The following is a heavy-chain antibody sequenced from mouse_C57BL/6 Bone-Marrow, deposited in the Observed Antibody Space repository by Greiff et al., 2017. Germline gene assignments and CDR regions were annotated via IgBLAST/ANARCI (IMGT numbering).Heavy chain of an antibody. J-gene: IGHJ3*01. CDR2: LHPNSGST. CDR1: GYTFTSYW. V-gene: IGHV1-64*01. D-gene: IGHD4-1*02. Sequence: QVQLQQPGAELVKPGASVKLSCKASGYTFTSYWMHWVKQRPGQGLEWIGMLHPNSGSTTYNEKFKSKATLTVDKSSSSAYIQLSGLASENSAVYYWARSNWVPAWFAYWGQGTLVTVSA. CDR3: ARSNWVPAWFAY.